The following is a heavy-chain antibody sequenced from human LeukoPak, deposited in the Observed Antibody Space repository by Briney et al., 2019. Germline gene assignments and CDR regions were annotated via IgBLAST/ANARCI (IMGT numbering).Heavy chain of an antibody. CDR1: GYSFSNHW. Sequence: GESLNISCKGSGYSFSNHWIGWVRPMPGKGLEWMGVIYPGDSDTRYSPSFQGQVTMSVDKSIDSAFLQWSSLKASDTAIYYCARELYGSYGQLLSFDLWGPGTLVTVSS. CDR2: IYPGDSDT. CDR3: ARELYGSYGQLLSFDL. V-gene: IGHV5-51*01. J-gene: IGHJ4*02. D-gene: IGHD3-16*01.